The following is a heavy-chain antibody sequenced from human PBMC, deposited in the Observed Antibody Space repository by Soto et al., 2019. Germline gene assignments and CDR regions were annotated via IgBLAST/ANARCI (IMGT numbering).Heavy chain of an antibody. CDR2: ISPSASDT. J-gene: IGHJ4*02. V-gene: IGHV3-23*01. Sequence: GGSLRLSSAASGFSFSTSSMAWVRQPPGKGLEWVSAISPSASDTLYADSVKGRFTISRDNSQNTLFLQMTSLRADDTAVYYCAKGGYTFAYEWGQGALVTVSS. D-gene: IGHD5-18*01. CDR3: AKGGYTFAYE. CDR1: GFSFSTSS.